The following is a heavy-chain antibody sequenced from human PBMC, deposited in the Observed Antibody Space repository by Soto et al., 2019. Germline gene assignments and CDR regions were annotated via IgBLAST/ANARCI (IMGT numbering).Heavy chain of an antibody. CDR2: IYYSGST. CDR1: GGSISSYY. D-gene: IGHD4-17*01. CDR3: ASLPTVVTPGISY. V-gene: IGHV4-59*01. Sequence: PLEILSLTCTVSGGSISSYYWSWIRQPPGKGLEWIGYIYYSGSTNYNPSLKSRVTISVDTSKNQFSLKLSSVTAADTAVYYCASLPTVVTPGISYWGQGTLVTVSS. J-gene: IGHJ4*02.